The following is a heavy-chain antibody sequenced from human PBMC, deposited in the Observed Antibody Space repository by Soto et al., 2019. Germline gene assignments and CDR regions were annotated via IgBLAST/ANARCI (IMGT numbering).Heavy chain of an antibody. CDR1: GFTFTAYA. V-gene: IGHV3-23*01. Sequence: EVQMLESGGGLVQPGGSLRLSCEVSGFTFTAYAMNWVRQAPGKGLEWVAGITSSGSGTFYADSVKGRFTISRDNFRNTLYLELSTVREDYTAVYFCAKDLRNIGARPWFKCFDDWGQGTLVTVSS. CDR3: AKDLRNIGARPWFKCFDD. CDR2: ITSSGSGT. D-gene: IGHD6-6*01. J-gene: IGHJ4*02.